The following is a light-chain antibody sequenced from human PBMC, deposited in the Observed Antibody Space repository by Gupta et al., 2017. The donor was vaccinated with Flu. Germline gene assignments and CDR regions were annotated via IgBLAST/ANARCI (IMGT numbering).Light chain of an antibody. CDR2: GAS. V-gene: IGKV3-20*01. J-gene: IGKJ4*01. CDR3: QQYDTIPLT. CDR1: QRVSSTY. Sequence: VLTQSPGPLSLSPGERATLSCRASQRVSSTYLAWYQQKPGQAPRLLIYGASSRATGIPDRFSGSGSGTDFTLTISRLDPEDFAVYYCQQYDTIPLTFGGGTKVEIK.